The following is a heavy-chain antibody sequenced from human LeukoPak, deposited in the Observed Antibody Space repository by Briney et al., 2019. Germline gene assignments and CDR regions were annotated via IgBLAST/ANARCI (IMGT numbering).Heavy chain of an antibody. D-gene: IGHD1-26*01. Sequence: SETLSLTCAVYGGSFSGCYWSWIRQPPGKGLEWIGEINHSGSTNYNPSLKSRVTISVDTSKNQFSLKLSSVTAADTAVYYCARGYSFDYWGQGTLVTVSS. CDR3: ARGYSFDY. CDR2: INHSGST. J-gene: IGHJ4*02. CDR1: GGSFSGCY. V-gene: IGHV4-34*01.